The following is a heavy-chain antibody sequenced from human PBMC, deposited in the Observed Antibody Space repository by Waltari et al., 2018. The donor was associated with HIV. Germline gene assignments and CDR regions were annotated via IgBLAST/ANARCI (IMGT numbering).Heavy chain of an antibody. V-gene: IGHV1-18*01. CDR1: GYTFVSYG. CDR3: ARDVIVAAGYGGY. Sequence: QVHLEQSGVEVKKPGASVKVSCKASGYTFVSYGISWVRQAPGQGLEWMGWVSAHNGYTNYAQNLQGRVTMTTDTATSTAYMELRSLRSDDTAVYYCARDVIVAAGYGGYWGQGTLVTVSS. CDR2: VSAHNGYT. J-gene: IGHJ4*02. D-gene: IGHD6-25*01.